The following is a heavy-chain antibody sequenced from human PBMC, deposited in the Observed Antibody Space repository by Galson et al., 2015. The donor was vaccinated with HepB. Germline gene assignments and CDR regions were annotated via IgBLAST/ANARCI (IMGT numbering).Heavy chain of an antibody. Sequence: SLRLSCAASASTFSSFGMHWVRQAPGQGLEWVVIISSDGSTKYYGDFVKGRFTISRDNSKNTLYLEMSSLRAEDTALYYCARACGGTNCFYLDSWGQGTLVTVSS. D-gene: IGHD2-21*01. J-gene: IGHJ4*02. CDR2: ISSDGSTK. CDR1: ASTFSSFG. CDR3: ARACGGTNCFYLDS. V-gene: IGHV3-33*01.